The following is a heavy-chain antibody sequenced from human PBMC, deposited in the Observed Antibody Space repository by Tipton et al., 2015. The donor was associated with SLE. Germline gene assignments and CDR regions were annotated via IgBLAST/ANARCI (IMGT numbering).Heavy chain of an antibody. Sequence: TLSLTCTVSGGSISSYYWSWIRQPPGKGLEWIGYIYYSGSTYYNPSLKSRVTISVDTSKNQFSLKLSSVTAADTAVYYCARGLAVAGRHFDYWGQGTLVTVSS. J-gene: IGHJ4*02. CDR1: GGSISSYY. V-gene: IGHV4-59*12. CDR2: IYYSGST. D-gene: IGHD6-19*01. CDR3: ARGLAVAGRHFDY.